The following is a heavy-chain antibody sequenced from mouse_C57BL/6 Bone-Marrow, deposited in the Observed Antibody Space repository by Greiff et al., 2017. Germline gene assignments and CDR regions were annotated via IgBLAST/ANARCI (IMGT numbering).Heavy chain of an antibody. CDR2: ISNLAYSI. D-gene: IGHD1-1*01. CDR3: ARHVTTVVEGDYAMDY. Sequence: EVKLMESGGGLVQPGGSLKLSCAASGFTFSDYGMAWVRQAPRKGPEWVAFISNLAYSIYYADTVTGRFTISRENAKNTLYLEMSSLRSEDTAMYYCARHVTTVVEGDYAMDYWGQGTSVTVSS. V-gene: IGHV5-15*01. CDR1: GFTFSDYG. J-gene: IGHJ4*01.